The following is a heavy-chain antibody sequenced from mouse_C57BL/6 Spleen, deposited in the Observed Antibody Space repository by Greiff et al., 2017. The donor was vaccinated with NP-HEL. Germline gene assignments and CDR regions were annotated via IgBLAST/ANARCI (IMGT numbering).Heavy chain of an antibody. J-gene: IGHJ1*03. Sequence: QVQLQQSGAELAKPGASVKLSCKASGYTFTSYWMHWVKQRPGQGLEWIGYINPSSGYTKSNQKFTDKATLTADNSSSTAYMQLSSLTYEDSAVYYCARRPTVVAFHWYFDVWGTGTTVTVSS. V-gene: IGHV1-7*01. CDR1: GYTFTSYW. D-gene: IGHD1-1*01. CDR2: INPSSGYT. CDR3: ARRPTVVAFHWYFDV.